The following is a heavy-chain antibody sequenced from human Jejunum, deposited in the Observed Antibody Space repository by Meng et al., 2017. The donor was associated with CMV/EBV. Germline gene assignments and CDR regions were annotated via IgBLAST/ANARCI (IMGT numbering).Heavy chain of an antibody. CDR2: IYYSGST. Sequence: CTVSGGTISSYSWNWIRQPPGKGLEWIGYIYYSGSTNYNPSLKSRVTISVDTSKNQFSLKLSSVTAADTAVYYCARAYSSSCRVDYWGQGTLVTVSS. D-gene: IGHD6-6*01. CDR1: GGTISSYS. V-gene: IGHV4-59*01. J-gene: IGHJ4*02. CDR3: ARAYSSSCRVDY.